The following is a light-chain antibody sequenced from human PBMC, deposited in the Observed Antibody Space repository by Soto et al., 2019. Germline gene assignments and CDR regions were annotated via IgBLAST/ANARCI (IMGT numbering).Light chain of an antibody. CDR1: QSISSW. CDR3: QQYENLPT. Sequence: DIQVTQSPATVSAWVLDIVTITCRASQSISSWLAWYQQKPGKAPKLLIYKASSLESGVPSRFSGSGSGTDFTLTISRLETEDIATYYCQQYENLPTFGQGTRLEIK. CDR2: KAS. V-gene: IGKV1-5*03. J-gene: IGKJ5*01.